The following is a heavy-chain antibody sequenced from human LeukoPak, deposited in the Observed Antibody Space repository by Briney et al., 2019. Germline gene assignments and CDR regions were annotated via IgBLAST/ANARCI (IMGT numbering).Heavy chain of an antibody. Sequence: ETLSLTCAVYGGSFSGYYWSWVRQAPGKGLEWVANIKQDGSEKYYVDSVKGRFTISRDNAKNSLYLQMNSLRAEDTAVYYCARDQYYYDSSGYDYWGQGTLVTVSS. CDR3: ARDQYYYDSSGYDY. D-gene: IGHD3-22*01. J-gene: IGHJ4*02. V-gene: IGHV3-7*01. CDR2: IKQDGSEK. CDR1: GGSFSGYY.